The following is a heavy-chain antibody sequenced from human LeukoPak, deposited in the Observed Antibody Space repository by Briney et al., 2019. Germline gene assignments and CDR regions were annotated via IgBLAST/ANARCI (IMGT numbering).Heavy chain of an antibody. CDR3: ARGKVYYYYDY. CDR1: GFNVRSNY. CDR2: LHSGGDT. D-gene: IGHD5/OR15-5a*01. J-gene: IGHJ4*02. Sequence: GGSLRLSCADSGFNVRSNYMSWVRQAPGKGLEWVSVLHSGGDTYYADSVKGRFTISRDNSENTLFLQMNSLRAEDTAVYYCARGKVYYYYDYWGQGTLVTVSS. V-gene: IGHV3-53*01.